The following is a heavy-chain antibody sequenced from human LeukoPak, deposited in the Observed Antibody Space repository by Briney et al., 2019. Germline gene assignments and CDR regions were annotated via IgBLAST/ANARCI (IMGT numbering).Heavy chain of an antibody. Sequence: GRSLRLSCAASGFTFSSYGMHWVRQAPGKGLEWVAVISYDGSNKYYADSVKGRFTISRDNSKNTLYLQMNSLRAEDTAVYYCAKDLTVHDSWSKDYYYYGMDVWGQGTTVTVSS. CDR2: ISYDGSNK. CDR1: GFTFSSYG. CDR3: AKDLTVHDSWSKDYYYYGMDV. J-gene: IGHJ6*02. D-gene: IGHD3-3*01. V-gene: IGHV3-30*18.